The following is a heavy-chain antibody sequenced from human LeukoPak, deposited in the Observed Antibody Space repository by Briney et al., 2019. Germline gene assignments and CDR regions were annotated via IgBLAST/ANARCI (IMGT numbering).Heavy chain of an antibody. Sequence: AASVKVSCKASGFIFTSSAVQWVRQARGQRLEWIGWIVVGSGNTNYAQKFQERVTITRDMSTSTAYMELSSLRSEDTAVYYCAASPDYYDSSGYSYYFDYWGQGTLVTVSS. V-gene: IGHV1-58*01. CDR1: GFIFTSSA. J-gene: IGHJ4*02. CDR3: AASPDYYDSSGYSYYFDY. D-gene: IGHD3-22*01. CDR2: IVVGSGNT.